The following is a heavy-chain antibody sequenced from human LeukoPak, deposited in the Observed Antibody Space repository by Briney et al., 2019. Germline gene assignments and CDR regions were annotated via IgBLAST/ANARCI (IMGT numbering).Heavy chain of an antibody. D-gene: IGHD3-22*01. CDR3: AKDLLDYYDSSGYYFNWFDP. Sequence: PGGSLRLSCAASGFTFSSYSMNWVRQAPGKGLDWVSAISGIGCSTYYADSVKGRFTISRDNSKNTLYLQMNSLRAEDTAVYYCAKDLLDYYDSSGYYFNWFDPWGQGTLVTVSS. CDR2: ISGIGCST. CDR1: GFTFSSYS. J-gene: IGHJ5*02. V-gene: IGHV3-23*01.